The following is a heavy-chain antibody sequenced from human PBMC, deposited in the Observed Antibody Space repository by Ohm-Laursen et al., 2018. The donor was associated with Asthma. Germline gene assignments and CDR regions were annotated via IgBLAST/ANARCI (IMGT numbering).Heavy chain of an antibody. CDR3: ASQEEMFDY. J-gene: IGHJ4*02. CDR1: GYTFSRYS. V-gene: IGHV3-7*05. CDR2: IKQDGSEK. Sequence: GSLRLSCAASGYTFSRYSIHWVRQVPGKGLEWVANIKQDGSEKYYVDSVKGRFTISRDNAKNSLYLQMNSLRAEDTAVYYCASQEEMFDYWGQGTLVTVSS.